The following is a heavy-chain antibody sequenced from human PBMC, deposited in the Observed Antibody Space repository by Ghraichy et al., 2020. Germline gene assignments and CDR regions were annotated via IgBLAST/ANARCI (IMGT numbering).Heavy chain of an antibody. V-gene: IGHV2-5*02. D-gene: IGHD1-14*01. CDR2: IYWDDDK. Sequence: SGPTLVKPTQTLTLTCTFSGFSLSTSGVGVGWIRQPPGKALEWLALIYWDDDKRYSPSLKSRLTITKDTSKNQVVLTMTNVDPVDTATYYCAHIHVIYHAPDCWGQGTLVTVSS. CDR1: GFSLSTSGVG. J-gene: IGHJ4*02. CDR3: AHIHVIYHAPDC.